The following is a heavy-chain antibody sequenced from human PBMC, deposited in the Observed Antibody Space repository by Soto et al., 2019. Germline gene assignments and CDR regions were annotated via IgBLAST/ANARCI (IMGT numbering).Heavy chain of an antibody. CDR2: ISYDGSNK. D-gene: IGHD6-6*01. CDR1: GFTFSSYG. V-gene: IGHV3-30*18. CDR3: AKESGGCIAARLCYYYGMDV. J-gene: IGHJ6*02. Sequence: GGSLRLSCAASGFTFSSYGMHWVRQAPGKGLEWVAVISYDGSNKYYADSVKGRFTISRDNSKNTLYLQMNSLRAEDTAVYYCAKESGGCIAARLCYYYGMDVWGQGTTVTVSS.